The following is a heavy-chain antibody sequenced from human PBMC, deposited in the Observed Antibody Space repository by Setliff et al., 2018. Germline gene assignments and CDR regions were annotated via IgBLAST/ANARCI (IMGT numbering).Heavy chain of an antibody. CDR3: AGVTGFSYMDV. V-gene: IGHV4-61*02. D-gene: IGHD3-3*01. CDR2: IYTDGST. J-gene: IGHJ6*03. Sequence: PSETLSLTCTVSGDSISRAKYYWSWIRQSAGKGLECLGRIYTDGSTKYNPSLNSRVTLLIDTAKNQISLRLSSVTAADTAVYFCAGVTGFSYMDVWGKGTTVTVSS. CDR1: GDSISRAKYY.